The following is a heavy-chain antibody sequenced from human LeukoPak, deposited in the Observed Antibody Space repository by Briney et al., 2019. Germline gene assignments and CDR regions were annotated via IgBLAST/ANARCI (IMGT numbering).Heavy chain of an antibody. D-gene: IGHD3-22*01. Sequence: GGSLRLSCAASGLSFSSYGMSWVRQAPGQGLEWVSSISGNGASIYYAAPVKGRFTSSRDNSKNTLHLQMNSLRAEDTAVYFCAKGSYYYDSTGYSPAPGDWGQGTLVTVSS. CDR1: GLSFSSYG. J-gene: IGHJ4*02. CDR3: AKGSYYYDSTGYSPAPGD. V-gene: IGHV3-23*01. CDR2: ISGNGASI.